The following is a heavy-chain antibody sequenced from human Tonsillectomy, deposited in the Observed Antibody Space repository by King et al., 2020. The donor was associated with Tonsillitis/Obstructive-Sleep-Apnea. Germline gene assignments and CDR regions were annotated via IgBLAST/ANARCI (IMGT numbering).Heavy chain of an antibody. CDR3: SKRGLEGSSSPFDY. CDR2: ISGSGGRT. Sequence: VQLVESGGGLIQPGGSLRLSCAASGFIFSSYGMSWVRQAPGKGLEWVSGISGSGGRTYYADSVKGRFTISRDNSKNTLYLQMNSLRAEDTAVYYCSKRGLEGSSSPFDYWGQGTLVTVSS. D-gene: IGHD6-6*01. J-gene: IGHJ4*02. CDR1: GFIFSSYG. V-gene: IGHV3-23*04.